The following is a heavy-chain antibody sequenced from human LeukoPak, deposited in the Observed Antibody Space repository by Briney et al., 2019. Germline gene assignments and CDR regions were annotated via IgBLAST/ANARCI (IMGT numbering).Heavy chain of an antibody. CDR2: IYYSGST. CDR3: ASVGLRLGELSFDY. Sequence: PSETLSLTCTGSGGSISSYYWSWVRQPPGKGLEWVGYIYYSGSTNYNPSLKSRATISVDTYKIQFSLQLSSVTAADTAVYYCASVGLRLGELSFDYWGQGTLVTVSS. CDR1: GGSISSYY. V-gene: IGHV4-59*01. J-gene: IGHJ4*02. D-gene: IGHD3-16*02.